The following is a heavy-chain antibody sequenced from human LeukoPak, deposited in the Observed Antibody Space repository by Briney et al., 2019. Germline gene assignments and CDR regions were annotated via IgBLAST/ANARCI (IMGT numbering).Heavy chain of an antibody. J-gene: IGHJ6*02. CDR2: IKQDGSEK. CDR3: ARNNGMDV. CDR1: GFTFGDTW. Sequence: GRSLRLSCAASGFTFGDTWMNWVRQVPGQGLEWVANIKQDGSEKFYVASVKGRFTISRDNGKSSLYLQMNSLRAEDTALYHCARNNGMDVWGQGTTVIVSS. V-gene: IGHV3-7*03.